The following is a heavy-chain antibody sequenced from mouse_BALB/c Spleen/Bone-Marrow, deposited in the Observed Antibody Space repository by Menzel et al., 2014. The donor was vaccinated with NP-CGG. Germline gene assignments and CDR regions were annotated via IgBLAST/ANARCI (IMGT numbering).Heavy chain of an antibody. J-gene: IGHJ2*01. D-gene: IGHD1-1*02. V-gene: IGHV3-5*02. CDR3: ARYYGNYFDY. Sequence: EVQLVESGPGLVKPSQTVSLTCTVTGISITTGNYRWSWIRQFPGNKLKWIGYIYYSGTITYNPSLTSRTTITRDTSKNQFFLEMNSLTAEDTATYYCARYYGNYFDYWGQGTTLTVSS. CDR1: GISITTGNYR. CDR2: IYYSGTI.